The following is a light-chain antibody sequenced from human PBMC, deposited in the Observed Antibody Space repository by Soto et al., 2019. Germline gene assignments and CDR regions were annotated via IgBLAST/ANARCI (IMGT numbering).Light chain of an antibody. Sequence: EIVMTQSPGTLSLSPGETATLSCRASQSVSSNYVAWFHQKPGQAPRLLIYGASSRATGVPDRFSASGSGTDFTLTISRLEPEDFAVYYCQQYGRSSFTFGPGTKSGYQT. J-gene: IGKJ3*01. CDR1: QSVSSNY. CDR3: QQYGRSSFT. CDR2: GAS. V-gene: IGKV3-20*01.